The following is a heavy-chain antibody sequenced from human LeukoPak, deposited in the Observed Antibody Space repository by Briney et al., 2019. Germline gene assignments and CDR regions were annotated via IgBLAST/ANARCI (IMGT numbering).Heavy chain of an antibody. D-gene: IGHD3-16*01. V-gene: IGHV1-18*01. CDR2: ISAYNGNT. J-gene: IGHJ5*02. Sequence: ASVKVSCKASGYTFTSYGISWVRQAPGQGLEWMGWISAYNGNTNYAQKLQGRVTMTTDTSTSTAYMELRSLRSEDTAVYYCARGGISWNVLGENWFDPWGQGTLVTVSS. CDR1: GYTFTSYG. CDR3: ARGGISWNVLGENWFDP.